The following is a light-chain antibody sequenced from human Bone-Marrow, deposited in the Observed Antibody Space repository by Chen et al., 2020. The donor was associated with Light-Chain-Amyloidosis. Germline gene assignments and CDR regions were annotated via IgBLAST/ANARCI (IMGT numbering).Light chain of an antibody. Sequence: EIVLTQSPATLSVSPGDRATLSCRARQSVSKYLAWYQQKPGQAPRLIIYDASNGATGVPARFSGSGSGTDFTLTISSLEPEDFAVYYCQQRSKWPPPFGQGTKVEIK. J-gene: IGKJ1*01. CDR1: QSVSKY. CDR3: QQRSKWPPP. V-gene: IGKV3-11*01. CDR2: DAS.